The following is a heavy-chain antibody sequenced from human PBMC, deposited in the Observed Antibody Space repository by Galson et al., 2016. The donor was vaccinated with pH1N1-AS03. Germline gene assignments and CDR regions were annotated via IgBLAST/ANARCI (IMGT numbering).Heavy chain of an antibody. V-gene: IGHV3-23*01. CDR2: ISGSGSNT. CDR1: GFTFGSFA. Sequence: SLRLSCAASGFTFGSFAMSWVRQAPGKGLEWVSAISGSGSNTYYGDSVKGRRTISRDNSKNMLYLQMNSLRAEDTAVYYCAKDKGLGGGSCYQYWGQGTLVTVSS. D-gene: IGHD2-15*01. CDR3: AKDKGLGGGSCYQY. J-gene: IGHJ4*02.